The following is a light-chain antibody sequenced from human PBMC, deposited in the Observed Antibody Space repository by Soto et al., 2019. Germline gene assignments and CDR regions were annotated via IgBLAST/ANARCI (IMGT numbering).Light chain of an antibody. Sequence: ILLPQSPSSLSASVGDRVTITCRASQGISSYLAWYQQKPGKAPKLLIYAASTLQSGVPSRFSGSGSGTDFTLTISSLQAEDFATYYCQQLNSYPRTFSQGTKVDIK. J-gene: IGKJ1*01. V-gene: IGKV1-9*01. CDR3: QQLNSYPRT. CDR2: AAS. CDR1: QGISSY.